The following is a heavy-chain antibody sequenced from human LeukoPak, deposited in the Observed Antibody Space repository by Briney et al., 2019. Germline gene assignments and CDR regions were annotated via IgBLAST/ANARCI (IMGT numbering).Heavy chain of an antibody. J-gene: IGHJ4*02. D-gene: IGHD3-10*01. CDR2: IIPIFGTA. V-gene: IGHV1-69*13. Sequence: SVKVSCKASGGTFSSYAISWVRQAPGQGLEWMGGIIPIFGTANYAQKFQGRVTITADESTSTAYMELSSLRSEDTAVYYCARSTYYYGSGSYLYLDYWGQGTLVTVSS. CDR3: ARSTYYYGSGSYLYLDY. CDR1: GGTFSSYA.